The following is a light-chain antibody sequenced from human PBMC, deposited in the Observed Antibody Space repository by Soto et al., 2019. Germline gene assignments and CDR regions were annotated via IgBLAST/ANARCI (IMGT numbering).Light chain of an antibody. J-gene: IGKJ1*01. CDR1: QSFSSSY. CDR2: GAS. V-gene: IGKV3D-20*02. CDR3: QQRSNWPWT. Sequence: EIVLTQSPGTLSLSPGERATLSWRASQSFSSSYLAWYQQKPGQAPRLLIYGASSRATGIPDRFSGSGSGTDFTLTISSLEPEDFAVYYCQQRSNWPWTFGQGTKVDNK.